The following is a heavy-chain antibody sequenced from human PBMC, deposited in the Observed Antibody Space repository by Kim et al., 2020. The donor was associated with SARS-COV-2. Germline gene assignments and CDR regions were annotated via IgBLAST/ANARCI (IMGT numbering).Heavy chain of an antibody. CDR1: GFTFGEHA. J-gene: IGHJ6*02. D-gene: IGHD5-12*01. CDR2: ITWNGGEK. V-gene: IGHV3-20*04. Sequence: GGSLRLSCAASGFTFGEHAMNWVRQVPGKGLEWVSGITWNGGEKGYADSVKGRFTISRDNAKNSLYLQMNSLRAEDTALYYCARVIGVRATYYYYGMDVWGQGTTVIVSS. CDR3: ARVIGVRATYYYYGMDV.